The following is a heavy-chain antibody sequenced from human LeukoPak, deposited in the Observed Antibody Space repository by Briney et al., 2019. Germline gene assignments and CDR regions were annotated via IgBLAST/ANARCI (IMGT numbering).Heavy chain of an antibody. J-gene: IGHJ5*02. D-gene: IGHD2-2*02. Sequence: PQTLSLTCAVSGGSISSGGYSWSWIRQPPGKGLEWIGYIYHSGSTYYNPSLKSRVTISVDRSKNQFSLKLSSVTAADTAVYYCARGLRDQLLYDNWFDPWGQGTLVTVSS. CDR3: ARGLRDQLLYDNWFDP. CDR1: GGSISSGGYS. CDR2: IYHSGST. V-gene: IGHV4-30-2*01.